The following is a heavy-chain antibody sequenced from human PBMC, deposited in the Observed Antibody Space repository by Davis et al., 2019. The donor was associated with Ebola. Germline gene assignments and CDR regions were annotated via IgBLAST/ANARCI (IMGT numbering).Heavy chain of an antibody. Sequence: GSLRLSCAVYGGSFSGYYWSWIRQPPGKGLKWIGEINYSGSTNYNPSLKSRVTISVDTSKNQFSLKLSSVTAADTAVYYCARGDWSRSDAFDIWGQGTMVTVSS. V-gene: IGHV4-34*01. J-gene: IGHJ3*02. CDR3: ARGDWSRSDAFDI. CDR2: INYSGST. CDR1: GGSFSGYY. D-gene: IGHD3-9*01.